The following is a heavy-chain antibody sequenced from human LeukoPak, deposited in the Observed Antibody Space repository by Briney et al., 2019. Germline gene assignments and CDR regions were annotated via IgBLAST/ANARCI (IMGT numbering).Heavy chain of an antibody. CDR3: ARDRVVVPADVKRRVPNWFDP. J-gene: IGHJ5*02. CDR2: MNPNSGNT. Sequence: ASVKVSCKASGYTFTSYDINWVRQATGQGLEWMGWMNPNSGNTGYAQKFQGRVTITRNTSISTAYMELSSLRSEDTAVYYCARDRVVVPADVKRRVPNWFDPWGQGTLVTVSS. CDR1: GYTFTSYD. D-gene: IGHD2-2*01. V-gene: IGHV1-8*03.